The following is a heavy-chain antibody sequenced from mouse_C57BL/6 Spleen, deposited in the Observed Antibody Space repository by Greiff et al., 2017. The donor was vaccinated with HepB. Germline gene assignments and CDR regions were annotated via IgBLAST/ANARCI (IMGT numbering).Heavy chain of an antibody. J-gene: IGHJ4*01. CDR2: IYPSDSEN. Sequence: QIQLQQPGAELVRPGSSVKLSCKASGYTFTSYWMDWVKQRPGQGLEWIGNIYPSDSENHYNQKFKDKATLTVDKSTSTAYMQLSSLTSEDSAVYYCARGEGARDWGQGTSVTVSS. V-gene: IGHV1-61*01. CDR1: GYTFTSYW. CDR3: ARGEGARD.